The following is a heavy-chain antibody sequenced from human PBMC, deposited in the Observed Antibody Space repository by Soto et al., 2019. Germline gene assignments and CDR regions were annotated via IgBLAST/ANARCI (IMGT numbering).Heavy chain of an antibody. J-gene: IGHJ6*02. CDR3: AREGSTTGPPNWPEAGYYYYGMDV. Sequence: GASVKVSCKASGYTFTSYGIRWVRQAPGQGLEWMGWISAYNGNTNYAQKLQGRVTMTTDTSTSTAYMELRSLRSDDTAVYYCAREGSTTGPPNWPEAGYYYYGMDVWGQGTTVTVSS. V-gene: IGHV1-18*04. CDR2: ISAYNGNT. CDR1: GYTFTSYG. D-gene: IGHD1-1*01.